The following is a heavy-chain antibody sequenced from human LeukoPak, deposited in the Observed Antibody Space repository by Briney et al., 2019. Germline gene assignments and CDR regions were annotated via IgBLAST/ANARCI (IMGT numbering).Heavy chain of an antibody. CDR1: GFTFSSYG. CDR3: AKTFYDSGSYWGAFDY. Sequence: QTGGSLRLSCAASGFTFSSYGMHWVRQAPGKGLEWVAFIRYDGSNKYYADSVKGRFTISRDNSKNTLYLQMNGLRAEDTAIYYCAKTFYDSGSYWGAFDYWGQGTLVTVSS. V-gene: IGHV3-30*02. D-gene: IGHD3-10*01. J-gene: IGHJ4*02. CDR2: IRYDGSNK.